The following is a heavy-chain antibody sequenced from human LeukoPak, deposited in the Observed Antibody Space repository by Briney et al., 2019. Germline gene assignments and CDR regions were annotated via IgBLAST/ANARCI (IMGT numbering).Heavy chain of an antibody. J-gene: IGHJ5*02. CDR1: GYTFTSYD. CDR2: MDPNSGNT. Sequence: ASVKVSCKASGYTFTSYDINWVRQATGQGLEWMGWMDPNSGNTGYEQKFQGRVTMTRNTSISTAYMELSSLRSEDTAVYYCAKSITMVRGVIRSVGFGPWGQGTLVTVSS. V-gene: IGHV1-8*01. CDR3: AKSITMVRGVIRSVGFGP. D-gene: IGHD3-10*01.